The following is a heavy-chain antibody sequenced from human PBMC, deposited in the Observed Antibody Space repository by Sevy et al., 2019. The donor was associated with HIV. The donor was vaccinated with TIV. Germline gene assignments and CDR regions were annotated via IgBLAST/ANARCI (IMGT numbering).Heavy chain of an antibody. CDR2: ISGSGRYT. J-gene: IGHJ6*02. Sequence: GESLKISCAASGFTFSTYAMNWVRQAPGKGLEWVSSISGSGRYTYYADSVEGRFTISRDSSKNTLYLQMNSLRADDTAVYYCAKGFCSGGSCPRDYYYYGMDVWGQGTKVTVSS. CDR1: GFTFSTYA. V-gene: IGHV3-23*01. CDR3: AKGFCSGGSCPRDYYYYGMDV. D-gene: IGHD2-15*01.